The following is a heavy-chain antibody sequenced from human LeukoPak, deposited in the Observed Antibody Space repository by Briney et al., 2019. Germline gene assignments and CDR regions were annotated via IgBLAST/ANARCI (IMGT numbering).Heavy chain of an antibody. Sequence: ASVKVSCKASGYTFTRYGVNWVRQAPGQGLEWMRWISTYDAKTNYAQKVQGRVTMGTDKSTSTVYMELRSLTSDDTAVYYCARDLGLKGPDWLDPWGQGTLVTVSS. CDR1: GYTFTRYG. CDR2: ISTYDAKT. J-gene: IGHJ5*02. V-gene: IGHV1-18*01. CDR3: ARDLGLKGPDWLDP. D-gene: IGHD1-14*01.